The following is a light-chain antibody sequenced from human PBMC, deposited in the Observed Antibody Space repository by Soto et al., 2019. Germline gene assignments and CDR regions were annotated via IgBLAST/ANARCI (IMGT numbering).Light chain of an antibody. CDR3: SSYAGSNNVV. V-gene: IGLV2-8*01. CDR1: SSDVGGYNY. Sequence: SALTQPPSASGSPGQSVTISCTGTSSDVGGYNYVSWYQQHPGKAPKLMIYEVSKRPSGVPDRFSGSKSGNTASLTVSGLQAEDEADYYCSSYAGSNNVVFGGGTKVIVL. CDR2: EVS. J-gene: IGLJ2*01.